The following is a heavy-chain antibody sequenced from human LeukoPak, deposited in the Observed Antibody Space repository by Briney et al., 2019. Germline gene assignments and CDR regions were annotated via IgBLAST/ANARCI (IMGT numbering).Heavy chain of an antibody. CDR3: AKGNLHYDFWSGYYEGGNWFDP. CDR1: GFTFSSYG. J-gene: IGHJ5*02. V-gene: IGHV3-30*02. Sequence: GGSLRLSCAASGFTFSSYGMHWVRQAPGKGLEGVAFIRYDGSNKYYADSVKGRFTISRDNSKNTLYLQMNSLRAEDTAVYYCAKGNLHYDFWSGYYEGGNWFDPWGQGTLVTVSS. D-gene: IGHD3-3*01. CDR2: IRYDGSNK.